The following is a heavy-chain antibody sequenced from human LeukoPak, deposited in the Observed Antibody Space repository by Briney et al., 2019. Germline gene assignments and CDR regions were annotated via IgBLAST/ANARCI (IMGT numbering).Heavy chain of an antibody. CDR3: AKDLSYSSYYFDY. CDR1: GFTFSSYS. Sequence: GGSLRLSCAASGFTFSSYSMNWVRQAPGKGLEWVSSISSSSSYIYYADSVKGRFTISRDNSKNTLYLQMNSLRAEDMAVYYCAKDLSYSSYYFDYWGQGTLVTVSS. J-gene: IGHJ4*02. V-gene: IGHV3-21*04. CDR2: ISSSSSYI. D-gene: IGHD1-26*01.